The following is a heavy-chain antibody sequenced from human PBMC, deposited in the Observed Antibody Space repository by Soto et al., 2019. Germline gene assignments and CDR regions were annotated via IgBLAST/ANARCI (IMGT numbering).Heavy chain of an antibody. J-gene: IGHJ3*02. D-gene: IGHD3-16*01. Sequence: PGGSLRLSCVASGFPFGSYAMSWVRQTPGKGLEWVSGISGSGGRTYYADSVEGRFTISRDNSNNTLSLQMHILRVEDTAVYFCAKGGYYSLFDIWGQGTMVTVSS. V-gene: IGHV3-23*01. CDR2: ISGSGGRT. CDR3: AKGGYYSLFDI. CDR1: GFPFGSYA.